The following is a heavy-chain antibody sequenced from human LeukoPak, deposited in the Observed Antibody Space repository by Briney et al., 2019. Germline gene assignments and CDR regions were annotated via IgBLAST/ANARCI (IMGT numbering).Heavy chain of an antibody. CDR1: GFTFSSYV. CDR3: ARPRLEYCSGGSCFDAFDI. J-gene: IGHJ3*02. Sequence: GGSLRLSCAASGFTFSSYVMSWVRQAPGKGLEWVSSITGSGGSTKYADSVKGRFTISRDNSKNTLFLQMNSLTAEDTAIYSCARPRLEYCSGGSCFDAFDIWGQGTMVTVSP. V-gene: IGHV3-23*01. D-gene: IGHD2-15*01. CDR2: ITGSGGST.